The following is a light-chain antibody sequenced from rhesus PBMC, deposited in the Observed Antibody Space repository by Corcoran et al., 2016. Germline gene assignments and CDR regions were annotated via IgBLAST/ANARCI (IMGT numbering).Light chain of an antibody. CDR3: QQGYNYPLT. Sequence: DIQMTQSPSSLSASVGDRVTITCQASQSLSNFVNWYQQKPGTPPKLLIYRDSSLQSGIPSRFSGRGSGTDFTLTISSLQPEDFATYYCQQGYNYPLTFGGGTKVELK. CDR2: RDS. V-gene: IGKV1S9*01. CDR1: QSLSNF. J-gene: IGKJ4*01.